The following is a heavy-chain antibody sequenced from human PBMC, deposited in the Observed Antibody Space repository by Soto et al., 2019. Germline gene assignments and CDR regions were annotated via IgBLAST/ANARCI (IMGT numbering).Heavy chain of an antibody. CDR2: IYYSGST. V-gene: IGHV4-59*01. D-gene: IGHD2-15*01. CDR1: GGSISSYY. Sequence: SETLSLTCTVSGGSISSYYWSWIRQPPGKGLEWIGYIYYSGSTNYNPSLKSRVTISVDTSKNQFSLKLSSVTAADTAVYYCARSSPYCSGGSCFRPIDYWGQGTLVTVSS. J-gene: IGHJ4*02. CDR3: ARSSPYCSGGSCFRPIDY.